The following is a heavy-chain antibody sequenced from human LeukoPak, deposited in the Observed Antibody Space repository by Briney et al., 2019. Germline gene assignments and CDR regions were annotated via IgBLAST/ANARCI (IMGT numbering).Heavy chain of an antibody. D-gene: IGHD1-26*01. CDR2: IKSDGSST. CDR1: GFTFSRYW. J-gene: IGHJ4*02. CDR3: VRDNRSYNFDY. Sequence: GGSLRLSCAASGFTFSRYWMHWVRQAPGKGLVWVSCIKSDGSSTSIANSAKGRFTISRDNAKNTVYLQMNSLRAEDTAVYYWVRDNRSYNFDYWGQGTLVTVSS. V-gene: IGHV3-74*01.